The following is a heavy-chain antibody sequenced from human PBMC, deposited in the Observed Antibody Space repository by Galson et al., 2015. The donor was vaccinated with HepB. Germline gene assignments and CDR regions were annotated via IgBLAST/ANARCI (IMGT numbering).Heavy chain of an antibody. D-gene: IGHD6-13*01. Sequence: QSGAEVKKPGESLKISCKGSGYSFTSYWIAWVRQMPGKGLEWMGIIYPGDSDTRYSPFFQGQVTISADKSISTAYLQWSSLKASDTAMYYCARRREAAGTRFDPWGQGTLVTVSP. J-gene: IGHJ5*02. CDR1: GYSFTSYW. CDR2: IYPGDSDT. V-gene: IGHV5-51*01. CDR3: ARRREAAGTRFDP.